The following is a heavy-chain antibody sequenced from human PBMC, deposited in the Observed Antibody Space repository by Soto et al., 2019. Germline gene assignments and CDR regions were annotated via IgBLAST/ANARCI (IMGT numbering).Heavy chain of an antibody. D-gene: IGHD3-22*01. V-gene: IGHV3-21*01. CDR3: ARDHVSFNMMSRPFDP. CDR1: GFTFSSYS. J-gene: IGHJ5*02. CDR2: ISSSSSYI. Sequence: VGSLRLSCAASGFTFSSYSMNWVRQAPGKGLEWVSSISSSSSYIYYADSVKGRFTISRDNAKNTLYLQMNSLRAEDTAVYYCARDHVSFNMMSRPFDPWGQRTLVTVSS.